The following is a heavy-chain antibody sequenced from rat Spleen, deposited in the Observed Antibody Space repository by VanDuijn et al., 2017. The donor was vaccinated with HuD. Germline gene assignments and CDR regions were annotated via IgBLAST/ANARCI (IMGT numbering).Heavy chain of an antibody. J-gene: IGHJ3*01. CDR1: GFTFSNYY. Sequence: EVQLVESGGGLVQPGRSMKLSCAASGFTFSNYYMAWVRQAPTKGLEWVASISTGGGNTYYRDSVKGRFTISRDNAKSTLYLQMDSLRSEDTATYYCARLGITLGAGHWFAYWGQGTLVTVSS. V-gene: IGHV5-25*01. D-gene: IGHD1-2*01. CDR3: ARLGITLGAGHWFAY. CDR2: ISTGGGNT.